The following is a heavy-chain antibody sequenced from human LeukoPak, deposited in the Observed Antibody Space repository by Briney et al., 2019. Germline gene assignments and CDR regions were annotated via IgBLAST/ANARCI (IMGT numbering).Heavy chain of an antibody. V-gene: IGHV5-51*01. D-gene: IGHD1-14*01. Sequence: GASLKISFKGSGYSFTSYWIGWVRPMPGKGLEWMGIIYPGDSDTRYSPSFQGQVTISADKSISTAYLQWSSLKASDTAMYYCATLLTGTTPYYFDYWGQGTLVTVSS. CDR2: IYPGDSDT. J-gene: IGHJ4*02. CDR3: ATLLTGTTPYYFDY. CDR1: GYSFTSYW.